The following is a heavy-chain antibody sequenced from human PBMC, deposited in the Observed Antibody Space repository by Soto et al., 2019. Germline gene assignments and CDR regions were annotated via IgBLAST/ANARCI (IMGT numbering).Heavy chain of an antibody. D-gene: IGHD3-22*01. CDR1: GYSISSGYY. V-gene: IGHV4-38-2*01. Sequence: SETLSLTCAVSGYSISSGYYWCCRRQPPGKGLEGIGSIYHGGSTCYNPSLNSRVTLSIDMTNNHVSLILNSVTAADTAVYYCARVGPWVPYYYDSSPYTFENWFDPWGQGTLVTVSS. J-gene: IGHJ5*02. CDR2: IYHGGST. CDR3: ARVGPWVPYYYDSSPYTFENWFDP.